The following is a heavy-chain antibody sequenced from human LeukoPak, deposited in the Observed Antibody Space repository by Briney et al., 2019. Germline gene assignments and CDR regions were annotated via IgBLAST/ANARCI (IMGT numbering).Heavy chain of an antibody. Sequence: PGRSLRLSCAASGFTFSSYGMHWVRQAPGKGLEWVAVISYDGSNKYYADSVKGRFTISRDNSKNTLYLQMNSLRAEDTAVYYCAKDRDWYYFGYWGQGTLVTVSS. CDR2: ISYDGSNK. V-gene: IGHV3-30*18. J-gene: IGHJ4*02. D-gene: IGHD5-24*01. CDR1: GFTFSSYG. CDR3: AKDRDWYYFGY.